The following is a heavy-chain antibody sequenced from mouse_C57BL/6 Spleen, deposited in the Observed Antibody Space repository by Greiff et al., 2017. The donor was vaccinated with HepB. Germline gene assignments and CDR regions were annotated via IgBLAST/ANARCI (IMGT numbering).Heavy chain of an antibody. CDR1: GFTFSSYA. CDR2: ISSGGDYI. CDR3: TRDRDYGYDAGYWYFDV. Sequence: EVKVEESGEGLVKPGGSLKLSCAASGFTFSSYAMSWVRQTPEKRLEWVAYISSGGDYIYYADTVKGRFTISRDNARNTLYLQMSSLKSEDTAMYYCTRDRDYGYDAGYWYFDVWGTGTTVTVSS. J-gene: IGHJ1*03. D-gene: IGHD2-2*01. V-gene: IGHV5-9-1*02.